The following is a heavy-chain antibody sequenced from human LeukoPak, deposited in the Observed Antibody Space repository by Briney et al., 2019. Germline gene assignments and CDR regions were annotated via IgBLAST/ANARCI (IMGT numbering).Heavy chain of an antibody. V-gene: IGHV4-30-4*08. Sequence: PSQTLSLTCTVSGGSISSGDYYWSWIRQPPGKGLEWIGYIYYSGSTYYNPSLKSRVTISVDTSKNQFSLKLTSVTAADTAMYYCGRALGGARAFDYWGQGTLVTVSS. CDR3: GRALGGARAFDY. J-gene: IGHJ4*02. CDR1: GGSISSGDYY. D-gene: IGHD3-16*01. CDR2: IYYSGST.